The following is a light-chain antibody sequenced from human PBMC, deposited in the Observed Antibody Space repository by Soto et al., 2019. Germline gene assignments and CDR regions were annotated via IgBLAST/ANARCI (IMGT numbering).Light chain of an antibody. V-gene: IGKV3-15*01. CDR3: QQYNKWPLT. CDR1: QSVSSY. J-gene: IGKJ1*01. Sequence: EIVLTQSPATLSLSPGERATLSCRASQSVSSYLAWYQQKPGQAPRLLIYGASTRDTGIPARFSGSGSGTEFTLTISSLQSEDFTVYYCQQYNKWPLTFGQGTKVDIK. CDR2: GAS.